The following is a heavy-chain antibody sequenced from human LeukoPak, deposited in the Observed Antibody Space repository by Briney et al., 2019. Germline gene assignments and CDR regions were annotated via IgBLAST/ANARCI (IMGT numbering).Heavy chain of an antibody. CDR1: GLTFSDYY. V-gene: IGHV3-11*06. D-gene: IGHD3-16*01. CDR2: ISNSSSYT. Sequence: GGSLRLSCAASGLTFSDYYMSWIRQAPGKGLEWVSYISNSSSYTNYADSVKGRFTISRDDAKNSLYLQMNSLRAEDTAVYYCARGHYELWYWGQGTLVTVSS. CDR3: ARGHYELWY. J-gene: IGHJ1*01.